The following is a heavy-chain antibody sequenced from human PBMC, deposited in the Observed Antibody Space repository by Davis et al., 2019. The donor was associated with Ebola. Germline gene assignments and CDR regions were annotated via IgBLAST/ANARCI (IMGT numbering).Heavy chain of an antibody. J-gene: IGHJ5*02. CDR3: AKARLRSVWFDP. Sequence: GGSLRLSCAASGFTFSSYAMSWVRQAPGKGLEWVSVISGSGGSTYYADSVKGRFTISRDNSKNTLYVQMNSLRAEDTAVYYCAKARLRSVWFDPWGQGTLVTVSS. V-gene: IGHV3-23*01. CDR2: ISGSGGST. CDR1: GFTFSSYA. D-gene: IGHD4-17*01.